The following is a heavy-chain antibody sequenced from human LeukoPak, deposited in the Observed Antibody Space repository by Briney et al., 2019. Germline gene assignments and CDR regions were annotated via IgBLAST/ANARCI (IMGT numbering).Heavy chain of an antibody. CDR3: AIENWNDAQPDFDY. D-gene: IGHD1-1*01. Sequence: ASVKVSCKASGYTFTAYYMHWVRQAPGQGLEWMGWINPNSGGTNYAQKFQGRVTMTRDTSISTAYMELSRLRSDDTAVYYCAIENWNDAQPDFDYWGQGTLVTVSS. J-gene: IGHJ4*02. CDR2: INPNSGGT. CDR1: GYTFTAYY. V-gene: IGHV1-2*02.